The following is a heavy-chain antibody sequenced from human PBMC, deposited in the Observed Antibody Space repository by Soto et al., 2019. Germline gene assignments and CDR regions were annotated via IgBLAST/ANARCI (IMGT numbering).Heavy chain of an antibody. CDR1: GYAFTTYG. Sequence: QVPLVQSGAEVKKPGTSVKVSCKASGYAFTTYGLTWVRQAPGQGLEWMGWISAHNGNTNYAQKLLGSVTVTRDTSTSAAYMELRSLRSDDTGVYYCARGRYGDYWGQGALVTVSS. V-gene: IGHV1-18*01. CDR3: ARGRYGDY. D-gene: IGHD1-1*01. CDR2: ISAHNGNT. J-gene: IGHJ4*02.